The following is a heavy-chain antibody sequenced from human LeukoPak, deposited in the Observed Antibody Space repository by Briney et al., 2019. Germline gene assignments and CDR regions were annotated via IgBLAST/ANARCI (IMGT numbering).Heavy chain of an antibody. CDR3: ARGGGYYDSSGYHDAFDI. CDR1: GFTFDDYG. J-gene: IGHJ3*02. Sequence: PGGSLRLSCAASGFTFDDYGMSWVRQAPGKGLEWVSGINWNGGSTGYADSVKGRFTISRDNAKNSLYLQMNSLRAEDTALYYCARGGGYYDSSGYHDAFDIWGQGTMVTVSS. CDR2: INWNGGST. V-gene: IGHV3-20*04. D-gene: IGHD3-22*01.